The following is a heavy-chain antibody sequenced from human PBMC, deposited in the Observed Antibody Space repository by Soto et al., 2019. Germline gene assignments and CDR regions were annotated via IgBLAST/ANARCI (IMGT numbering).Heavy chain of an antibody. D-gene: IGHD3-22*01. Sequence: QVQLVQSGAEVKKPGSSVKVYCKASGGTFSSYAISWVRQAPGQGLEWMGGIIPIFGTANYAQKFQGRVTITADESTCTAYMELSSLRSEDTAVYYCARESSDDSSGYYPPVLAMNAFDIWGQGTMVTVSS. CDR2: IIPIFGTA. J-gene: IGHJ3*02. CDR1: GGTFSSYA. CDR3: ARESSDDSSGYYPPVLAMNAFDI. V-gene: IGHV1-69*01.